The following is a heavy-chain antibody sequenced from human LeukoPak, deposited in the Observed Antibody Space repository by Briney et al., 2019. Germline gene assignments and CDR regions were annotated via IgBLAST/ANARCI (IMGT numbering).Heavy chain of an antibody. CDR3: ARGRLNTMIVVVINRNWFDP. Sequence: TPSETLSLTCTVSGGSISGSSYYWGWIRQPPGKGLEWIGSIYYSGSTYYNPSLKSRVTISVDTSKNQFSLKLNSVTATDTAVYYCARGRLNTMIVVVINRNWFDPWGQGTLVTVSS. J-gene: IGHJ5*02. V-gene: IGHV4-39*02. D-gene: IGHD3-22*01. CDR2: IYYSGST. CDR1: GGSISGSSYY.